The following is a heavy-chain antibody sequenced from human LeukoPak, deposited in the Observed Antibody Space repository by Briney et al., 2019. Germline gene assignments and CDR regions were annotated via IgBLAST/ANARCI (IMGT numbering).Heavy chain of an antibody. J-gene: IGHJ6*03. D-gene: IGHD3-3*01. CDR2: IYYSGST. V-gene: IGHV4-59*01. CDR1: GGSISSYY. Sequence: PSETPSLTCTVSGGSISSYYWSWIRQPPGKGLEWIGYIYYSGSTNYNPSLKSRVTISVDTSKNQFSLKLGSVTAADTAVYYCARGATLAYDFWSGYYHYYYYMDVWGKGTTVTVSS. CDR3: ARGATLAYDFWSGYYHYYYYMDV.